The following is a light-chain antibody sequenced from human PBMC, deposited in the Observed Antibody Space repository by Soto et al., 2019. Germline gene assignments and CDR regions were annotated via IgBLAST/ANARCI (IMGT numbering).Light chain of an antibody. CDR1: QSVTSRY. CDR2: GAS. CDR3: QQYIPSPPMYT. J-gene: IGKJ2*01. V-gene: IGKV3-20*01. Sequence: ETVLTQSPGTLSLSPGERATLSCRASQSVTSRYLAWYQQKPGQAPRLLIYGASNRATGIPDRFSGSGSGTEFTLTISRLEPEDFAVYYCQQYIPSPPMYTFGQGTKLEIK.